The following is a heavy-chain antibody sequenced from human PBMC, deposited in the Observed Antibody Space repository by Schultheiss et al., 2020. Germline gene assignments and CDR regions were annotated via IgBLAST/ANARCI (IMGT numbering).Heavy chain of an antibody. J-gene: IGHJ4*01. CDR2: VFDSGST. D-gene: IGHD6-13*01. V-gene: IGHV4-34*12. Sequence: SETLSLTCAVYGGAFSGHYWNWIRQSPGKGLEWIGEVFDSGSTNYNPSLESRVTMSLDLTKKQISLRLTSVTAADTAVYYCARSIAAAAPWAYDVWCQGRRVTVSS. CDR3: ARSIAAAAPWAYDV. CDR1: GGAFSGHY.